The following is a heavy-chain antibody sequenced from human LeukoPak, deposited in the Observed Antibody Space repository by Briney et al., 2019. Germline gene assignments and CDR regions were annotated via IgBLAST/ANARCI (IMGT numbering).Heavy chain of an antibody. Sequence: ASVKVSCKASGYAFTSYYMHWVRQAPGQGLEWMGWINPNSGGTNYAQKFQGRVTMTRDTSISTAYMELSRLRSDDTAVYYCATSYGGNSGWFDPWGQGTLVTVSS. CDR1: GYAFTSYY. V-gene: IGHV1-2*02. CDR2: INPNSGGT. D-gene: IGHD4-23*01. CDR3: ATSYGGNSGWFDP. J-gene: IGHJ5*02.